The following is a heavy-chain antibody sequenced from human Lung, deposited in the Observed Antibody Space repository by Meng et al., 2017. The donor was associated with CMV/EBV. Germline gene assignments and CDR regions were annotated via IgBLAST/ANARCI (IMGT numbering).Heavy chain of an antibody. CDR2: FIPRVNIA. Sequence: SGDTFTKYAISWVREAPGQGLEWLGGFIPRVNIANYAQKFQGRVTITADSSTNTGYMELRSLTSDDAAVYYCARGRVGYNMNYFHYWGQGTVVTVSS. CDR1: GDTFTKYA. D-gene: IGHD5-24*01. V-gene: IGHV1-69*10. CDR3: ARGRVGYNMNYFHY. J-gene: IGHJ4*02.